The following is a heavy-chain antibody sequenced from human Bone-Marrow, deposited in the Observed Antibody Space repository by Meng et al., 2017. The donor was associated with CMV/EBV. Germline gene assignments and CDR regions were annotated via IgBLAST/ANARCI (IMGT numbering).Heavy chain of an antibody. J-gene: IGHJ4*02. CDR2: IYYSGST. CDR1: GGSSSSDDYY. CDR3: ASTTVTTLSFNY. V-gene: IGHV4-30-4*01. D-gene: IGHD4-17*01. Sequence: TVSGGSSSSDDYYWGWIRQPPGKGLEWIGYIYYSGSTYYNPSIKSRVTISVDTSKNQFSLKLSSVTAADTAVYYCASTTVTTLSFNYWGQGTLVTVSS.